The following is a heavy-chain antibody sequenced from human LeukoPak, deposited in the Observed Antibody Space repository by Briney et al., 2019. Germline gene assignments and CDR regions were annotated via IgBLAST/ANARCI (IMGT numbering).Heavy chain of an antibody. D-gene: IGHD6-13*01. CDR2: INPNSGGT. V-gene: IGHV1-2*02. Sequence: GASVKVSCKASGYTFTGYHMHWVRQAPGQGLEWMGWINPNSGGTNYAQKFQGRVTMTRDTSISTAYMELSSLRSDDTAVYYCAREGPLIAAVPRFDPWGQGTLVTVSS. CDR3: AREGPLIAAVPRFDP. J-gene: IGHJ5*02. CDR1: GYTFTGYH.